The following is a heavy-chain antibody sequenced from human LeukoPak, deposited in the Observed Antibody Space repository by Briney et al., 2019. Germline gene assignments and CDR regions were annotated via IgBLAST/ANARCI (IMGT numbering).Heavy chain of an antibody. J-gene: IGHJ4*02. CDR2: MNPSSGNT. Sequence: GASVKVSCKASGYTFTSYDINWVRQATGQGLEWMGWMNPSSGNTGYAQKFQGRVTMTRNTSISTAYMELSSLRSEDTAVYYCARGTRRTMIVEWWGQGTLVTVSS. CDR3: ARGTRRTMIVEW. CDR1: GYTFTSYD. V-gene: IGHV1-8*01. D-gene: IGHD3-22*01.